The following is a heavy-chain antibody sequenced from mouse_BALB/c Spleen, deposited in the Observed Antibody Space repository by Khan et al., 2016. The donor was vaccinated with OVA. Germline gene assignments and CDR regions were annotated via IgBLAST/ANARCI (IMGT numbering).Heavy chain of an antibody. J-gene: IGHJ4*01. CDR2: INPRTGYT. Sequence: VQLQESGAELARPGASVMMSCKTSGYTFTSNTMHWVKQRPGQGLEWIGYINPRTGYTNYIQHFKDKATLTADKSSNTAYMQLSSLTSEDSALYYCARRTTGYTLDYWGRGTSVTVSS. CDR3: ARRTTGYTLDY. CDR1: GYTFTSNT. V-gene: IGHV1-4*01. D-gene: IGHD2-14*01.